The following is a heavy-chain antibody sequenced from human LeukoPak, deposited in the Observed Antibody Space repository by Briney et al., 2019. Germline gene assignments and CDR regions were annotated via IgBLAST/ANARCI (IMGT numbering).Heavy chain of an antibody. D-gene: IGHD2-15*01. Sequence: SVKVSCKASGGTFSSSAISWVRQAPGQGLEWMGRIIPILGIANYAQKFQGRVTITADKSTSTAYMELSSLRSEDTAVYYCARCSGGSCYFDYWGQGTLVTVSS. CDR2: IIPILGIA. J-gene: IGHJ4*02. V-gene: IGHV1-69*04. CDR3: ARCSGGSCYFDY. CDR1: GGTFSSSA.